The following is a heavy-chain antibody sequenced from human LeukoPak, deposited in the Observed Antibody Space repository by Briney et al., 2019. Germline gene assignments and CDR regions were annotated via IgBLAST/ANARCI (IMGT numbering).Heavy chain of an antibody. Sequence: PGGSLRLSCAASGFTFCSYEMNWVRQAPGKGLGWGSYISSSGSTIYYADSVKGRFTISRDNAKNSLYLQMNSLRAEDTAVYYRARALYRSGWYGGNWGQGTLVTVSS. CDR1: GFTFCSYE. CDR3: ARALYRSGWYGGN. D-gene: IGHD6-19*01. V-gene: IGHV3-48*03. J-gene: IGHJ4*02. CDR2: ISSSGSTI.